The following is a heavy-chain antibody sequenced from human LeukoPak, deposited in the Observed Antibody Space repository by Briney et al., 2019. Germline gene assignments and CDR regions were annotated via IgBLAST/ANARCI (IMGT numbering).Heavy chain of an antibody. V-gene: IGHV3-74*01. CDR2: INSDGSST. CDR1: GFTFSSYW. J-gene: IGHJ6*02. CDR3: ARDTPPPRKYYDFWSGYYGYGMDV. D-gene: IGHD3-3*01. Sequence: GGSLRLSCAASGFTFSSYWMHWVRQAPGKGLVWVSRINSDGSSTSYADSVKGRFTISRDNSKNALYLQMNSLRAEDTAVYYCARDTPPPRKYYDFWSGYYGYGMDVWGQGTTVTVSS.